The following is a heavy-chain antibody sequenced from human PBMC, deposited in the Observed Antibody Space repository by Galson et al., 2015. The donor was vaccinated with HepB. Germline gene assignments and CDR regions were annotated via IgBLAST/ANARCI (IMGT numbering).Heavy chain of an antibody. D-gene: IGHD3-10*01. CDR2: FDPEDGET. CDR3: ATWGGRRVEAD. Sequence: SVKVSCKVSGYSLTELSMHWVRQAPGKGLEWMGGFDPEDGETIYAPKFQGRVTMTEDTSTDTAYMELSSLRSEDTAVYYCATWGGRRVEADWGQGILATVSS. CDR1: GYSLTELS. J-gene: IGHJ4*02. V-gene: IGHV1-24*01.